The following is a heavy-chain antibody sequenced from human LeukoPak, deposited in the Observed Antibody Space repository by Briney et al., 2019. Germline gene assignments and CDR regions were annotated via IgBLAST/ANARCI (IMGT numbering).Heavy chain of an antibody. CDR1: GGSISSYY. Sequence: KPSETLSLTCTVSGGSISSYYWSWIRQPPGKGLEWIGDIYYSGSTNYNPSLKSRVTISVDTSKNQFSLKLSSVTAADTAVYYCASEGVVRLQWTPFDYWGQGTLVTVSS. CDR2: IYYSGST. J-gene: IGHJ4*02. CDR3: ASEGVVRLQWTPFDY. V-gene: IGHV4-59*01. D-gene: IGHD5-24*01.